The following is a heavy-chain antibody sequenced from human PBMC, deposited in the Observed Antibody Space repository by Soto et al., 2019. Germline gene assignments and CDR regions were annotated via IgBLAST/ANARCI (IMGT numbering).Heavy chain of an antibody. V-gene: IGHV3-21*01. CDR1: GFTFSSYS. CDR3: ARDGSGSPSNDANFDY. D-gene: IGHD3-3*01. Sequence: GGSLILSCAASGFTFSSYSMNWVRQAPGKGLEWVSSISSSSSYIYYADSVKGRFTISRDNAKNSLYLQMNSLRAEDTAVYYCARDGSGSPSNDANFDYWGQGTLVTVSS. CDR2: ISSSSSYI. J-gene: IGHJ4*02.